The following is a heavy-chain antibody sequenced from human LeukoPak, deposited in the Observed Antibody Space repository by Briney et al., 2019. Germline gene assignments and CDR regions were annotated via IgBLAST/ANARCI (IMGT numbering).Heavy chain of an antibody. CDR2: IYHSGST. Sequence: PSQTLSLTCAVSGGSISSGGYSWSWIRQPPGKGLEWIGYIYHSGSTYYNPSLKSRVTISVDRSKNQFSLKLSSVTAADTAVYYCARWGSGWSNWFDPWGQGTLVTVSS. CDR3: ARWGSGWSNWFDP. J-gene: IGHJ5*02. V-gene: IGHV4-30-2*01. D-gene: IGHD6-19*01. CDR1: GGSISSGGYS.